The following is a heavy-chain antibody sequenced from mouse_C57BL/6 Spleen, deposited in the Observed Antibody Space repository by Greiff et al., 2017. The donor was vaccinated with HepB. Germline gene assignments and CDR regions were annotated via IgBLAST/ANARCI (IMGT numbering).Heavy chain of an antibody. CDR1: GYTFTSYW. J-gene: IGHJ2*01. Sequence: QVQLQQPGTELVKPGASVKLSCKASGYTFTSYWMHWVKQRPGQGLEWIGNINPSNGGTNYNEKFKSKATLTVDKSSSTAYMQLSSLTSEDSAVDYGAKSGGPKLVYFDYWGQGTTLTVAS. D-gene: IGHD3-1*01. CDR2: INPSNGGT. CDR3: AKSGGPKLVYFDY. V-gene: IGHV1-53*01.